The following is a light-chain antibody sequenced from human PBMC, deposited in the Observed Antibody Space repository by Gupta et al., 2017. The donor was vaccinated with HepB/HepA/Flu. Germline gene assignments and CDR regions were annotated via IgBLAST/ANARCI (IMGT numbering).Light chain of an antibody. J-gene: IGKJ1*01. Sequence: ITCRASQGIRNDLGWYQQKPGKAPKLLIYAASSLQSGVPSRFSGSGSGTDFTLTISSLQPEDFATYYCLQDYNYPRTFGQGTKVEIK. V-gene: IGKV1-6*01. CDR2: AAS. CDR1: QGIRND. CDR3: LQDYNYPRT.